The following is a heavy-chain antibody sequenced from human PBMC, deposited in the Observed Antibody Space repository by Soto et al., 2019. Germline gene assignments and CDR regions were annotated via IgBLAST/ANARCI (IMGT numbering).Heavy chain of an antibody. CDR3: AREDIMGTRSFDY. J-gene: IGHJ4*02. CDR2: ISYDGSNK. CDR1: GFTFSDYG. Sequence: QVQLVESGGGVVQPGRSLRLSCAASGFTFSDYGMHWVRQAPGKGLEWVAVISYDGSNKYYADSVKGRFTISRDNAKNSLYLQMDSLRDEDTAVYFCAREDIMGTRSFDYWGQGTLVTVSS. D-gene: IGHD1-26*01. V-gene: IGHV3-30*03.